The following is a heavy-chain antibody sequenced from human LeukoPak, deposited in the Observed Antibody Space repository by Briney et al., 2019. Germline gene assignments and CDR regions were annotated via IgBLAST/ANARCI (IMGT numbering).Heavy chain of an antibody. V-gene: IGHV3-7*03. CDR1: GFTFGSFA. Sequence: GGSLRLSCAASGFTFGSFAMSWVRQAPGKGLEWVANIKQDGSEKSYVESVRGRFTISRDNAKNSLYLQLNSLRAEDTALYYCARDNPPDYWGQGTLVTVSS. J-gene: IGHJ4*02. CDR3: ARDNPPDY. CDR2: IKQDGSEK.